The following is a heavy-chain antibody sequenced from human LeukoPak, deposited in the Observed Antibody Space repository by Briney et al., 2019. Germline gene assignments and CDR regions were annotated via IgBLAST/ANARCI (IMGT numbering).Heavy chain of an antibody. CDR3: ARAGDSSGWYYFDY. V-gene: IGHV4-61*02. Sequence: SETLSLTCTVSGGSISSGSYYWSWIRQPAGKGLEWIGRIYTSGSTNYNPSLKSRVTISVDTSKNQFSLKLSSVTAADTAVYYCARAGDSSGWYYFDYWGQGTLVTVSS. J-gene: IGHJ4*02. D-gene: IGHD6-19*01. CDR1: GGSISSGSYY. CDR2: IYTSGST.